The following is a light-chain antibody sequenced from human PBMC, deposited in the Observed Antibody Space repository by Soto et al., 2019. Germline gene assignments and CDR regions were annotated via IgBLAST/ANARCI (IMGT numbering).Light chain of an antibody. CDR1: QSVSGH. CDR2: DAS. Sequence: EIVLTQSPATLSLSPANRATLSCRASQSVSGHLAWYQQKPGQAPRLLIYDASNRATGIPARFSGSGSGTDFTLTITSLEPEDFAVYYCQQRSNWPSTFGGGTKVEI. V-gene: IGKV3-11*01. J-gene: IGKJ4*01. CDR3: QQRSNWPST.